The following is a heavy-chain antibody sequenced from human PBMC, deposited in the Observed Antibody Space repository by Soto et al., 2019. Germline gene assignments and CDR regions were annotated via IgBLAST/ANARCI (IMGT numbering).Heavy chain of an antibody. Sequence: EVQLLESGGGLVQPGGSLRLSCAASGFTFSSYGMSWVRQAPGKGLEWVSGISANGGSTYYADSVKGRFTISRDNSKNTQYLQMNSLRAEDTAVYYCASTYARDYWGQGTLVTACS. CDR3: ASTYARDY. J-gene: IGHJ4*02. CDR1: GFTFSSYG. CDR2: ISANGGST. V-gene: IGHV3-23*01. D-gene: IGHD4-17*01.